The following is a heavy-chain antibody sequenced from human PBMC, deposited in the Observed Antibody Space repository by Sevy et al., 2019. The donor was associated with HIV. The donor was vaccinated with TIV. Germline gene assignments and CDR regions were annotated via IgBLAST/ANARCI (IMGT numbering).Heavy chain of an antibody. J-gene: IGHJ4*02. CDR3: ATSYSSNLHRFDY. Sequence: GGSLRLSCAASGFTFDANGMSWVRQAPGKGLEWASGINWNGGSTGYADSVKGRFTISRDNAKNSLYLQMNNLRAEDTALYHCATSYSSNLHRFDYWGQGTLVTVSS. CDR1: GFTFDANG. D-gene: IGHD6-13*01. V-gene: IGHV3-20*01. CDR2: INWNGGST.